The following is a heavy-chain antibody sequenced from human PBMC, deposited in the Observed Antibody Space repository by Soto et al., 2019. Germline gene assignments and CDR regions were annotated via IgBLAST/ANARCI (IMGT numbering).Heavy chain of an antibody. CDR3: ARVVDQVTTRISGSYRRDSPDGTDV. CDR2: IIPICGTA. J-gene: IGHJ6*02. Sequence: SVKVSCKASGGTFSSYAISWVRQAPGQGLEWMGGIIPICGTANYAQKFQGRVTITADKSTSTAYMELSSLRSEETAVYYCARVVDQVTTRISGSYRRDSPDGTDVSGQGTTVTVSS. CDR1: GGTFSSYA. D-gene: IGHD1-26*01. V-gene: IGHV1-69*06.